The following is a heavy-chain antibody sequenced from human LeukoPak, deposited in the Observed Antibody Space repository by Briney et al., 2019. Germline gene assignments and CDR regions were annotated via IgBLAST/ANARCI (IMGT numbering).Heavy chain of an antibody. CDR3: ARDGVSVAVYRYDY. J-gene: IGHJ4*02. D-gene: IGHD6-19*01. CDR1: GFTFSDYY. V-gene: IGHV3-11*01. CDR2: ISSIGSTI. Sequence: GGSLRLSCAASGFTFSDYYMSWIRQAPGKGLEWVSYISSIGSTIYYADSVKGRFTISRDNAKNSLYLQMNSLRAEDTAVYYCARDGVSVAVYRYDYWGQGTLVTVSS.